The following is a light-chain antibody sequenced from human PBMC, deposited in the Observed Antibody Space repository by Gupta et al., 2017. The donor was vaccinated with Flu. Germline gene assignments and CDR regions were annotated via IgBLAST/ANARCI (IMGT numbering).Light chain of an antibody. Sequence: PATLSVSPGERATLSCRASEGLGNSVVWVQQTRGQPTRLIINDACSRETGVPARFGGSGSGTEFTLTISSLQPEDFATYYCQQDNSCPYTFGQGTKVEIK. CDR3: QQDNSCPYT. CDR1: EGLGNS. V-gene: IGKV3-15*01. CDR2: DAC. J-gene: IGKJ2*01.